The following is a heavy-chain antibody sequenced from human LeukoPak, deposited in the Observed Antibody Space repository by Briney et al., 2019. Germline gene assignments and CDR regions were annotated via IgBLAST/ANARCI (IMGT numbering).Heavy chain of an antibody. CDR2: ISKSGDNS. CDR3: AKLSGWTGWFFDY. CDR1: GFTFSNFA. J-gene: IGHJ4*02. V-gene: IGHV3-23*01. Sequence: GGSLRLSCAGSGFTFSNFAIGWVRQAPGKGLEWVSAISKSGDNSYYADSVKGRFTISRDNSKNTIYLQMNSLRVEDTAVYYCAKLSGWTGWFFDYWGQGTVVTVSS. D-gene: IGHD6-19*01.